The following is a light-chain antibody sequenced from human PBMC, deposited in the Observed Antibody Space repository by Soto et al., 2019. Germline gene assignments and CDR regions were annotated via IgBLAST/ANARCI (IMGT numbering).Light chain of an antibody. J-gene: IGLJ2*01. CDR1: SSDIGGYKY. V-gene: IGLV2-14*01. CDR2: EVS. Sequence: QSVLTQPASVSGSPGQSITISCTGTSSDIGGYKYVSWYQHYPGKAPKLMIYEVSNRTSGVSNRFSGSKSGNTASLTISGLQAEDEADYYCSSYTSSSTVVFGGGTKLTVL. CDR3: SSYTSSSTVV.